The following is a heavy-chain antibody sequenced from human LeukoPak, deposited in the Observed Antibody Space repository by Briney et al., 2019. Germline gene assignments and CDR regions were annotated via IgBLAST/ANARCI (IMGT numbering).Heavy chain of an antibody. CDR1: GGSFSGYY. D-gene: IGHD3-10*01. J-gene: IGHJ4*02. Sequence: PSETLSLPCAVYGGSFSGYYWSWIRQPPGKGLEWLGETNPSGSTNYNPSLKSRVTISVDTSKNQFSLKLSSVTAADTAVYYCARRVRRGASMVRGVSYYFDYWGQGTLVTVSS. CDR3: ARRVRRGASMVRGVSYYFDY. V-gene: IGHV4-34*01. CDR2: TNPSGST.